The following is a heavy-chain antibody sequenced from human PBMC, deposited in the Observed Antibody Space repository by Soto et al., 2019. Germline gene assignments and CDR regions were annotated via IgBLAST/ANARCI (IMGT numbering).Heavy chain of an antibody. Sequence: ASVKVSCKASGYTFTSYGISWVRQAPGQGLERMGWISAYNGNTNYAQKLQGRVTMTTDTSTSTAYMELRSLRSDDTAVYYCARDDGWGGQQLEPHPFDIWGQGTMVTVSS. V-gene: IGHV1-18*01. J-gene: IGHJ3*02. CDR1: GYTFTSYG. CDR3: ARDDGWGGQQLEPHPFDI. CDR2: ISAYNGNT. D-gene: IGHD6-13*01.